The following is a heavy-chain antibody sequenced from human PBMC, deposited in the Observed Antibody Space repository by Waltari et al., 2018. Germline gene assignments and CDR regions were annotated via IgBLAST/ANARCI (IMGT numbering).Heavy chain of an antibody. J-gene: IGHJ5*02. CDR3: ARGRTVVVVAATGRWFDP. CDR2: INHSGST. D-gene: IGHD2-15*01. V-gene: IGHV4-34*01. Sequence: QVQLQQWGAGLLKPSETLSLTCAVYGGSFSGYYWSWIRQPPGKGLEWIGEINHSGSTNYNPARKSRVTISVDTSKNQFSLKLSSVTAADTAVYYCARGRTVVVVAATGRWFDPWGQGTLVTVSS. CDR1: GGSFSGYY.